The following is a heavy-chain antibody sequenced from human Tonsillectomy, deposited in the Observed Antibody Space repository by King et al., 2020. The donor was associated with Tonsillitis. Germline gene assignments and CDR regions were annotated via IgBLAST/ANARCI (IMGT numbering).Heavy chain of an antibody. D-gene: IGHD3-9*01. V-gene: IGHV3-43*01. J-gene: IGHJ6*02. Sequence: VQLVESGGVVVQSGGSLRLSCVASGFNFHEYTMHWVRQGPGKGLEWVSLISWDGRTSNYAGSVKGRFTISRDNSKNSLYLQMNSLTTEDTGLYYCVRFGYVDWWGPPPGMDVWGHGTTVTVSS. CDR2: ISWDGRTS. CDR1: GFNFHEYT. CDR3: VRFGYVDWWGPPPGMDV.